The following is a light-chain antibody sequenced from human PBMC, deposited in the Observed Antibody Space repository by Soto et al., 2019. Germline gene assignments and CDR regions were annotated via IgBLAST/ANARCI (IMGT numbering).Light chain of an antibody. CDR3: QQYDTSPRT. V-gene: IGKV3-20*01. J-gene: IGKJ1*01. CDR1: QSVSSNY. CDR2: GAS. Sequence: EIVLTQSPGTLSLSPGERATLSCSASQSVSSNYLAWYQQKRGQAPMLLIYGASCRATGIPTRFTGSGSGTDFTLTISSLELEDFAVYYCQQYDTSPRTFGQGTNVEI.